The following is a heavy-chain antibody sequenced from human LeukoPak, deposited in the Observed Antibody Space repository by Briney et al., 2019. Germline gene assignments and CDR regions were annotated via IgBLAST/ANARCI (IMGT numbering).Heavy chain of an antibody. V-gene: IGHV4-59*01. CDR1: GGSFSGYY. CDR3: ARARYVNSFYAFDT. CDR2: LSKSGNT. D-gene: IGHD3-9*01. Sequence: ASETLSLTCAVYGGSFSGYYWSWIRLPPGKGLEWIGYLSKSGNTNYSPSLKSRVTIFGDTSKNQFFLKLSSVTAADTAVYYCARARYVNSFYAFDTWGQGTLVTVSS. J-gene: IGHJ3*02.